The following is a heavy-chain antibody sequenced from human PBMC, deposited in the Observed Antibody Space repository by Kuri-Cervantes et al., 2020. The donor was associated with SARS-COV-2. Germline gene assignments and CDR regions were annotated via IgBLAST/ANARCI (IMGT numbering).Heavy chain of an antibody. V-gene: IGHV3-11*01. CDR2: ISSSGSTI. J-gene: IGHJ4*02. D-gene: IGHD3-9*01. CDR3: ARTLRYFDWLANFDY. Sequence: GESLKISCAASGFTFSDYYMSWIRQAPGKGLEWVSYISSSGSTIYYADSVKGRFTISRDNAKNSLYLQMNSLRAEDTAVYYCARTLRYFDWLANFDYWGQGTLVTVSS. CDR1: GFTFSDYY.